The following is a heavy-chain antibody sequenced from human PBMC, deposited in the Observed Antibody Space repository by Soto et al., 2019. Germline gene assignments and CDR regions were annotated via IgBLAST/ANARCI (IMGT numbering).Heavy chain of an antibody. D-gene: IGHD5-18*01. J-gene: IGHJ5*02. V-gene: IGHV5-10-1*01. CDR3: ARHLPFSYGLGSDWSDP. CDR2: IDPSDSYT. Sequence: GESLKISCKGSGYSFTSYWISWVRQMPGKGLEWMGRIDPSDSYTNYSPSFQGHVTISADKSISTAYLQWSSLKASDTAMYYCARHLPFSYGLGSDWSDPRGQGTLVTVS. CDR1: GYSFTSYW.